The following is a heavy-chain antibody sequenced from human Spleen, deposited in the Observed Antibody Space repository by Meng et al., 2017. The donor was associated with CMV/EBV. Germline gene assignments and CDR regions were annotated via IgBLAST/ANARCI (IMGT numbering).Heavy chain of an antibody. D-gene: IGHD2-2*01. J-gene: IGHJ5*02. CDR1: FGDDA. CDR3: TRDRYCSSTSCPRRWFDP. Sequence: FGDDARSWVRQAPGEGLEWVGFIRSKAYGGTTEYAASVKGRFTISRDDSKSIAYLQMNSLKTEDTAVYYCTRDRYCSSTSCPRRWFDPWGQGTLVTVSS. V-gene: IGHV3-49*04. CDR2: IRSKAYGGTT.